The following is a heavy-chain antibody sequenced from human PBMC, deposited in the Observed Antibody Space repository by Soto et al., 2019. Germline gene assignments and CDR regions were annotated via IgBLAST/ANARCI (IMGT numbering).Heavy chain of an antibody. CDR2: IYPGDSDT. D-gene: IGHD3-22*01. CDR3: ARLKTRIGRIPYYYDSSGYYQLYDY. Sequence: PGESLKISCKGSGYSFTSYWIGWVRQMPGKGLEWMGIIYPGDSDTRYSPSFQGQVTISADKSISTAYLQWSSLKASDTAMYYCARLKTRIGRIPYYYDSSGYYQLYDYWGQGTLVTVSS. J-gene: IGHJ4*02. CDR1: GYSFTSYW. V-gene: IGHV5-51*01.